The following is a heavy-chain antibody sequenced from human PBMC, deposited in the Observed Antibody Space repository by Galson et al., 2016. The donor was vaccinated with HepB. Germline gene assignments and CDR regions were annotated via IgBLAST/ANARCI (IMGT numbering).Heavy chain of an antibody. CDR2: ISTNGISQ. J-gene: IGHJ3*02. CDR3: ANDQGILRHFDLFKYDAFDM. CDR1: GFTFSKYA. Sequence: SLRLSCAASGFTFSKYALHWVRQAPGKGLEWVAVISTNGISQNYEDSVKGRFTVYRDNSKNTVDLQMHSLRPEDTAVYYCANDQGILRHFDLFKYDAFDMWGQGTMVTVSS. D-gene: IGHD3-9*01. V-gene: IGHV3-30*18.